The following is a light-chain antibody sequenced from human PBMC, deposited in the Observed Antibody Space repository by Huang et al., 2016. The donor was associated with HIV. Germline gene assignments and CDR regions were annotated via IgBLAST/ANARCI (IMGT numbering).Light chain of an antibody. CDR1: QSGNSKY. CDR3: HQYGSSPT. Sequence: EIVLTQSPGTLSLSPGERATLSCRASQSGNSKYLSWYQQKPGQAPRLLISGPSSRATGIPARFSGSGSGTDFTLIISRLEPEDFAVYYCHQYGSSPTFGGGTKVEIK. CDR2: GPS. V-gene: IGKV3-20*01. J-gene: IGKJ4*01.